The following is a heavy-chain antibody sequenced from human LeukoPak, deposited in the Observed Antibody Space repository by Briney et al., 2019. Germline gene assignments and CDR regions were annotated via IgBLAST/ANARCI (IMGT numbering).Heavy chain of an antibody. CDR3: AKGFRITMVRGAYDY. CDR1: GFTFNNYA. Sequence: GGSLRLSCAASGFTFNNYAMSWVRQAPGKGLEWVSAISGSGGGTYYADSVKGRFTISRDNSKNTLYLQMNSLRAEDTAVYYCAKGFRITMVRGAYDYWGQGTLVTVSS. CDR2: ISGSGGGT. V-gene: IGHV3-23*01. J-gene: IGHJ4*02. D-gene: IGHD3-10*01.